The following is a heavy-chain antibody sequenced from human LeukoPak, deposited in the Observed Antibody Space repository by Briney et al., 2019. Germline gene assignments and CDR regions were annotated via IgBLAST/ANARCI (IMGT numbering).Heavy chain of an antibody. V-gene: IGHV4-39*07. D-gene: IGHD4-17*01. CDR1: GGSISSSSYY. CDR2: IYHSGST. CDR3: AREALRGGTTVTTHY. Sequence: SETLSLTCTVSGGSISSSSYYWGWIRQPPGKGLEWIGSIYHSGSTYYNPSLKSRVTISVDTSKNQFSLKLSSVTAADTAVYYCAREALRGGTTVTTHYWGQGTLVTVSS. J-gene: IGHJ4*02.